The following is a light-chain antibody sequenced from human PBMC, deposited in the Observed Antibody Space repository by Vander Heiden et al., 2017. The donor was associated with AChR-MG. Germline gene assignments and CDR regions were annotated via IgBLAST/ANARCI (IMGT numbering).Light chain of an antibody. Sequence: DIVMTQSPDSLTVSLGERATINCKSSQSILSSSNNKNSLVWYQQKPGQPPKLLIYWASTRESGVPDRFSGSGSGTDFTLTISNLQAEDVAVYYCQQYYTSPLITFGQGTRLEIK. CDR2: WAS. CDR3: QQYYTSPLIT. J-gene: IGKJ5*01. V-gene: IGKV4-1*01. CDR1: QSILSSSNNKNS.